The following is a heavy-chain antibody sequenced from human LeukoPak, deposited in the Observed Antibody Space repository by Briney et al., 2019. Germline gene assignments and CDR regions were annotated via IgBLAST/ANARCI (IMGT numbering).Heavy chain of an antibody. J-gene: IGHJ4*02. V-gene: IGHV3-30*18. CDR1: GFTFSDYY. Sequence: GGSLRLSCAASGFTFSDYYMSWVRQAPGKGLEWVAVISYDGSNKYYADSVKGRFTISRDNSKNTLYLQMNSLRAEDTAVYYCAKDLFGSTSVLDYWGQGTLVTVSS. D-gene: IGHD2-2*01. CDR3: AKDLFGSTSVLDY. CDR2: ISYDGSNK.